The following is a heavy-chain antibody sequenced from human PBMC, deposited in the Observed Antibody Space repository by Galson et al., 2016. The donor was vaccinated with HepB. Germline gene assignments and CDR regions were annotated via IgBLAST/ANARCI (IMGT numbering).Heavy chain of an antibody. D-gene: IGHD3-3*01. Sequence: SLRLSCAASGFIFSNYGMHWVRQAPGKGLEWVAVISYDGSHKYYADSAKGRFTISRDNSKNTVFLHMNSLRTEDTAVYYCAKDEGPVRFLEWLTLYWGQGTLVTVSS. CDR2: ISYDGSHK. J-gene: IGHJ4*02. CDR1: GFIFSNYG. CDR3: AKDEGPVRFLEWLTLY. V-gene: IGHV3-30*18.